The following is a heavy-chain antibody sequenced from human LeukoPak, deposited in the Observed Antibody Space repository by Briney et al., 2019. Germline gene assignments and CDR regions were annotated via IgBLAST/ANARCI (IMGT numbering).Heavy chain of an antibody. D-gene: IGHD5-18*01. J-gene: IGHJ4*02. V-gene: IGHV3-23*01. Sequence: GGTLRLSCAASGFTFSSYGMSWVRQAPGKGLEWVSAISGSGGSTYYADSVKGRFTISRDNSKNTLYLQMGSLRAEDMAVYYCARDKWPKGYSYGLDYWGQGTLVTVSS. CDR3: ARDKWPKGYSYGLDY. CDR2: ISGSGGST. CDR1: GFTFSSYG.